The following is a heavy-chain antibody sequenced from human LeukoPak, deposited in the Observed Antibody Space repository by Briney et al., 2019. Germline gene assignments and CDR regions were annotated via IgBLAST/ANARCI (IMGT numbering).Heavy chain of an antibody. CDR3: ARGLNYYDSSGYYGNWFDP. Sequence: EASVKVSCKASGGTFSSYAISWVRQAPGQGLEWMGGIIPIFGTANYAQKFQGRVTITTDESTSTAYMELSSLRSEDTAVYYCARGLNYYDSSGYYGNWFDPWGQGTLVTVSS. D-gene: IGHD3-22*01. CDR2: IIPIFGTA. J-gene: IGHJ5*02. CDR1: GGTFSSYA. V-gene: IGHV1-69*05.